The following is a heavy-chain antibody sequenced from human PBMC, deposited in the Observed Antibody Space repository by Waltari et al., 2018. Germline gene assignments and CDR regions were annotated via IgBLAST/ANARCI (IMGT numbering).Heavy chain of an antibody. CDR2: IFDSGST. CDR3: ARQSAGGRLGADY. CDR1: GGSISNYY. V-gene: IGHV4-59*08. Sequence: QVQLQESGPGLVKPSETLSLTCTVSGGSISNYYWSWIRQPPGKGLEWIGYIFDSGSTNYNPSLKSRVTISVDTSKNQFSLKLTSVTAADTAVYYCARQSAGGRLGADYWGQGTLVTVSS. D-gene: IGHD3-16*01. J-gene: IGHJ4*02.